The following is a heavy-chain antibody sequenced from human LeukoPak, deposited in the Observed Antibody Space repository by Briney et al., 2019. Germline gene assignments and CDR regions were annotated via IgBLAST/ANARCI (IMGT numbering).Heavy chain of an antibody. CDR2: ISVYNGNT. J-gene: IGHJ4*02. Sequence: ASVKVSCKASGYTFTSYGISWVRQAPGQGLEWMGWISVYNGNTNYAQKFQARATMTTDTSTTTAYMELRSLRSDDTAVYYCARVGDGGYSYGYYFDYWGQGTLVTVSS. V-gene: IGHV1-18*01. D-gene: IGHD5-18*01. CDR1: GYTFTSYG. CDR3: ARVGDGGYSYGYYFDY.